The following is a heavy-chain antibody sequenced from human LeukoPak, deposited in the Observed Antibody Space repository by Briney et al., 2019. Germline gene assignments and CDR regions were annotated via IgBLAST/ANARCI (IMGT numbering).Heavy chain of an antibody. D-gene: IGHD1-14*01. Sequence: SVKVSCKASGGTFSSYAISWVRQAPGQGLEWMGGIIPILGIANYAQKFQGRVTITADESTSTAYMELSSLRSEDTAVYYCAGLTREANMDVWGKGTTVTVSS. CDR3: AGLTREANMDV. V-gene: IGHV1-69*10. CDR2: IIPILGIA. J-gene: IGHJ6*03. CDR1: GGTFSSYA.